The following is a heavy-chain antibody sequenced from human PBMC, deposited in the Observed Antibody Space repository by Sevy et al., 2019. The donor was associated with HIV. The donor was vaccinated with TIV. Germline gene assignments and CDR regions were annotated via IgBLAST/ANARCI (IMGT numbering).Heavy chain of an antibody. D-gene: IGHD6-19*01. CDR1: GGSISRSSYY. Sequence: SETLSLTCTVSGGSISRSSYYWGWIRQPPGKGLDWIGSIYSTGGTSYNPSLKSRVTLSADTSKNQFSLKLDSVSAADTAVYYCATPRGSDWYEGTGGYFDLWGRGALVTVSS. J-gene: IGHJ2*01. CDR2: IYSTGGT. CDR3: ATPRGSDWYEGTGGYFDL. V-gene: IGHV4-39*01.